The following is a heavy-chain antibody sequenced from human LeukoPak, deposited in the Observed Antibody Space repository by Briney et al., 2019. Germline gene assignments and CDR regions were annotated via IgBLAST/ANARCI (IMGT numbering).Heavy chain of an antibody. Sequence: GASVKVSCKASGYTFTSYGISWVRQAPGQGLEWMGWISAYNGNTNYAQKLQGRVTMTTDTSTSTAYMELRSLRSDDTAVYYCARDFLRTYYYGPPEKGDAFDIWGQGTMVTVSS. CDR3: ARDFLRTYYYGPPEKGDAFDI. CDR1: GYTFTSYG. V-gene: IGHV1-18*01. J-gene: IGHJ3*02. D-gene: IGHD3-10*01. CDR2: ISAYNGNT.